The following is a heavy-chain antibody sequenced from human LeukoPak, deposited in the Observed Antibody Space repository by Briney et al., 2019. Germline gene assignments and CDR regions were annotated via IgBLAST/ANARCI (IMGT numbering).Heavy chain of an antibody. Sequence: ALVKVSCKASGYTFTGYYMHWVRQAPGQGLEWMGWINPNSGGTNYAQKFQGRVTMTRDTSISTAYMELSRLRSDDTAVYYCARDLRIIAAPPPGGCGYWGQGTLVTVSS. V-gene: IGHV1-2*02. D-gene: IGHD6-13*01. CDR3: ARDLRIIAAPPPGGCGY. CDR2: INPNSGGT. J-gene: IGHJ4*02. CDR1: GYTFTGYY.